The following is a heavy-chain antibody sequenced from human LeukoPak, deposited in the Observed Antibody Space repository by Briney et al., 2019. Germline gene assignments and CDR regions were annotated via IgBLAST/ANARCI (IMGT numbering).Heavy chain of an antibody. D-gene: IGHD3-22*01. J-gene: IGHJ4*02. V-gene: IGHV1-46*01. CDR3: ARDLAYYYDRSAYDYANDY. CDR2: INPDGGNT. Sequence: ASVKVSCKASGYTFTNSYIHWVRQAPGQVLEWMGLINPDGGNTNYAQNFQGRVTMTTDTSTSTAYMELRSLRSDDTAVYYCARDLAYYYDRSAYDYANDYWGQGTLVTVSS. CDR1: GYTFTNSY.